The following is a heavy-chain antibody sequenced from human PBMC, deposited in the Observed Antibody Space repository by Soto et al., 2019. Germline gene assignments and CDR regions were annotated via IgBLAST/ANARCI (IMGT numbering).Heavy chain of an antibody. Sequence: QDQLVQSGAEVREPGASVEISCKTSGYTFTSYGISWVRQAPGQGLEWMGWINTFSGSTNYAQKYQGRVTMTTDTSTRTAYMELRRLRSDDTAVYYCAKYTTREQHMRVDSWGQGTLVTVSS. V-gene: IGHV1-18*01. CDR2: INTFSGST. J-gene: IGHJ4*02. CDR3: AKYTTREQHMRVDS. CDR1: GYTFTSYG. D-gene: IGHD2-21*01.